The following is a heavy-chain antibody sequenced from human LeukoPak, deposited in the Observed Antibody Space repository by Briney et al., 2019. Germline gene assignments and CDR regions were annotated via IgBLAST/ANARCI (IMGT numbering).Heavy chain of an antibody. Sequence: GGSLRLSCAASGFAFSSYSMNWVRQAPGKGLEWVSYISSSSSTIYYADSVKGRFTISRDNAKNSLYLQMNSLRAEDTAVYYCARAYGDYFYYYYMDVWGKGTTVTVSS. CDR2: ISSSSSTI. CDR3: ARAYGDYFYYYYMDV. J-gene: IGHJ6*03. V-gene: IGHV3-48*01. CDR1: GFAFSSYS. D-gene: IGHD4-17*01.